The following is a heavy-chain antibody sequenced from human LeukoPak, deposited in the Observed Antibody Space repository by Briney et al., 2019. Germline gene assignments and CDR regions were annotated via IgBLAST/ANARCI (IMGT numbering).Heavy chain of an antibody. CDR3: ARAAVNLHPNHYYYMDV. CDR1: GYTFTSYD. J-gene: IGHJ6*03. CDR2: MNPYNCNT. V-gene: IGHV1-8*01. Sequence: ASVKVSCKASGYTFTSYDINWVRQATGQGLEWMGWMNPYNCNTGYAQKFEGRVIMTRDTSISTAYLELSSLTSEDTAVYYCARAAVNLHPNHYYYMDVWGKGTTVTVSS.